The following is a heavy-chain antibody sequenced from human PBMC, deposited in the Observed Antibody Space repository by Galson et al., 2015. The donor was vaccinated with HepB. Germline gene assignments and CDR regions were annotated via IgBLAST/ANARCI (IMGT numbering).Heavy chain of an antibody. CDR1: GFTVSGNY. Sequence: SLRLSCAASGFTVSGNYMNWVRQAPGKGLEWVSVIYSGGTTFYAGSVKGRFTISRDNSKNTLYLQMNSLRAEDTAVYYCARDLWGTGYFDYWGQGTLVTVSS. CDR3: ARDLWGTGYFDY. CDR2: IYSGGTT. V-gene: IGHV3-53*01. D-gene: IGHD3-16*01. J-gene: IGHJ4*02.